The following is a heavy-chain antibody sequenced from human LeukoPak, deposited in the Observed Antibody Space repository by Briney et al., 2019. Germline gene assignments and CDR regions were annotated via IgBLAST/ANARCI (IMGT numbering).Heavy chain of an antibody. V-gene: IGHV3-23*01. CDR3: AAGSGWYDY. Sequence: GGSLRLSCVASGCTFSRSAMTWVRQAPGKGLEWVSTISASVRGSYYADSVNGRFTLSRDNSKDTLFLQMNSLRAEDTAIYYCAAGSGWYDYWGQGTLVTVSS. CDR2: ISASVRGS. J-gene: IGHJ4*02. CDR1: GCTFSRSA. D-gene: IGHD6-19*01.